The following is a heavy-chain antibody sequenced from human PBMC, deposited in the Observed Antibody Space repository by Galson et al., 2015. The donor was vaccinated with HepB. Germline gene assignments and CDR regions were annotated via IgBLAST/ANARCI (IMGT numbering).Heavy chain of an antibody. J-gene: IGHJ4*02. D-gene: IGHD4-17*01. CDR1: GYSFTSYW. CDR3: ARIYGDYNKFDY. Sequence: SGAEVKKPGESLKISCKGSGYSFTSYWIGWVRQMPGKGLEWMGIVFPSDSDTRYSPSFQGQVAISVDKSTSTAYLQWSSLKASDTALYYCARIYGDYNKFDYWGQGTLVTISS. CDR2: VFPSDSDT. V-gene: IGHV5-51*03.